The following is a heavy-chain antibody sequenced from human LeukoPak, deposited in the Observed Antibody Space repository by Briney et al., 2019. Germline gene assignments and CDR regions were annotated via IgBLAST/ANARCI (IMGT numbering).Heavy chain of an antibody. J-gene: IGHJ4*02. D-gene: IGHD3-3*01. CDR3: ARDQSPPIRSLEWLLSPHYFDY. CDR2: INTNTGNP. CDR1: GYTFTSYA. Sequence: ASVKVSCKASGYTFTSYAMNWVRQAPGRGLEWMGWINTNTGNPTYAQGFTGRFVFSLDTSVSTAYLQISSLKAEDTAVYYCARDQSPPIRSLEWLLSPHYFDYWGQGTLVTVSS. V-gene: IGHV7-4-1*02.